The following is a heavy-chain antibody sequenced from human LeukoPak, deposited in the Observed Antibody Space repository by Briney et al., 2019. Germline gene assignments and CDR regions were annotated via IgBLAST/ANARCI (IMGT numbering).Heavy chain of an antibody. D-gene: IGHD4-17*01. CDR1: GFTVSSYA. CDR2: ISGSGGRT. Sequence: GGSLRLSCVAAGFTVSSYAMSWVRQPPGEGLGWVSTISGSGGRTYYADSVKGLFTISRDNSKNTLYLQMNSMRAEDTAVYYCAKGQDTVTTVYDYWGQGTLVTVSS. V-gene: IGHV3-23*01. J-gene: IGHJ4*02. CDR3: AKGQDTVTTVYDY.